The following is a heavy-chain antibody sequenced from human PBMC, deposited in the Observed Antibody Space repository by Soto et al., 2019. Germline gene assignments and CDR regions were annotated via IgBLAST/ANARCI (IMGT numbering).Heavy chain of an antibody. J-gene: IGHJ5*02. Sequence: PGGSLRLSCAASGLTFNRYWMHWVRHAPGKGLVWVSHINTDGSNTNYADSVKGRFTISRDNAKSTLFLQMNSLRDEDTAVYYCATEFCSGGNCYTYYFDPWGQGIQVTVSS. CDR2: INTDGSNT. D-gene: IGHD2-15*01. V-gene: IGHV3-74*01. CDR3: ATEFCSGGNCYTYYFDP. CDR1: GLTFNRYW.